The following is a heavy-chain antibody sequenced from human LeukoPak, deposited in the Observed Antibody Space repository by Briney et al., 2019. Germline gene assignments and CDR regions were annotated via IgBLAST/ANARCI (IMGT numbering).Heavy chain of an antibody. Sequence: SETLSLSCTVSGGSISGYYWSWIRQPPGRGLEWIGYIHFSGSTNYNPSLKSRLTISLETSKNQFSLRLSSVTAADTAVYYCARHVYSSSWYIYYYGMDVWGQGTTVTVSS. CDR1: GGSISGYY. CDR3: ARHVYSSSWYIYYYGMDV. D-gene: IGHD6-13*01. V-gene: IGHV4-59*08. J-gene: IGHJ6*02. CDR2: IHFSGST.